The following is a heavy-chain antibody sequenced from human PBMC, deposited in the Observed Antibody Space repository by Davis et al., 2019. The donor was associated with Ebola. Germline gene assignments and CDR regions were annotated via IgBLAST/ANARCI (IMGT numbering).Heavy chain of an antibody. J-gene: IGHJ4*02. V-gene: IGHV3-7*03. CDR1: GFTFSNYW. CDR2: IKQDGSEK. D-gene: IGHD6-19*01. Sequence: GESLKISCVASGFTFSNYWMTWVRQAPVRGLEWVANIKQDGSEKQYVDSVRGRFTISRDNAKNLLYLQMNSLRAEDTAVYYCAIANRGPVADTGDYWGQGTLVTVSS. CDR3: AIANRGPVADTGDY.